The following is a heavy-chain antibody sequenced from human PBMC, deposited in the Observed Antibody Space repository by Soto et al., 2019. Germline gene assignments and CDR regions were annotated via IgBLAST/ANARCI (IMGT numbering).Heavy chain of an antibody. CDR3: ARIVPPSYGRDYFDF. D-gene: IGHD5-18*01. CDR2: VHHTGSA. V-gene: IGHV4-39*01. Sequence: QLQLHESGPGLVKPSETLSLTCTVSGGSISSSSTSFWAWLRQPPGKGLEYIGSVHHTGSAFYNPPLQSRVTISVDTSSNQFSLKVYSVTAADTATYSCARIVPPSYGRDYFDFWGQGTLVTVSS. CDR1: GGSISSSSTSF. J-gene: IGHJ4*02.